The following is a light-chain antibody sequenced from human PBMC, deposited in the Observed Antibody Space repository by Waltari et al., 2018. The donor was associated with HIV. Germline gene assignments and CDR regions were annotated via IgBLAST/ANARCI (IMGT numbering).Light chain of an antibody. J-gene: IGKJ1*01. CDR1: QSVSTS. V-gene: IGKV3-15*01. CDR2: GTS. CDR3: QQYKNGWT. Sequence: EVVMAQYPATLSVSPGERAILSCRASQSVSTSLAWYQQKPGQAPRLLILGTSTRATGVSARFSGSGSGTYFSLTISSLQSEDLAVYYCQQYKNGWTFGQGTKVDIK.